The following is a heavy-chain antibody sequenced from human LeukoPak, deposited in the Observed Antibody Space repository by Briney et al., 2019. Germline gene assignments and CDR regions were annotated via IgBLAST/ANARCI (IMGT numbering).Heavy chain of an antibody. CDR3: AKEYYDSSGYYEVFDY. Sequence: GGSLRLSCAASGFTFSSYAMSWVRQAPGKGLEWVSAISGSGGSTYYADSVEGRFTISRDNSKNTLYLQMNSLRAEDTAVYYCAKEYYDSSGYYEVFDYWGQGTLVTVSS. V-gene: IGHV3-23*01. J-gene: IGHJ4*02. CDR1: GFTFSSYA. CDR2: ISGSGGST. D-gene: IGHD3-22*01.